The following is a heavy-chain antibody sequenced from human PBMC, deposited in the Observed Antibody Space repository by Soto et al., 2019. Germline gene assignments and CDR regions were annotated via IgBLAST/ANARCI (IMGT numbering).Heavy chain of an antibody. Sequence: ASVKVSCKASGYTFTSYYMHWVRQAPGQGLEWMGIINPSGGSTSYAQKFQGRVTMTRDTSTSTVYMELSSLRSEDTAVYYCARGDCSSTSCYIIFDYWGQGTLVTVSS. D-gene: IGHD2-2*02. CDR1: GYTFTSYY. CDR2: INPSGGST. J-gene: IGHJ4*02. V-gene: IGHV1-46*01. CDR3: ARGDCSSTSCYIIFDY.